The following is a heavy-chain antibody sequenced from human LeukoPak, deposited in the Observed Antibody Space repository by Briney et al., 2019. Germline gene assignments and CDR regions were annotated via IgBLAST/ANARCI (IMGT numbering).Heavy chain of an antibody. V-gene: IGHV3-48*01. CDR2: ISTSSRST. CDR1: GFTFSGFS. D-gene: IGHD3-10*01. J-gene: IGHJ4*02. CDR3: ARSAVRGVACDY. Sequence: GGSLRLSCAASGFTFSGFSMHWVRQAPGKGLEWLSYISTSSRSTYYADSVKGRFTISRDNAKNTLFLDMHSLRPGDSAVYYCARSAVRGVACDYWGQGTLLTVSS.